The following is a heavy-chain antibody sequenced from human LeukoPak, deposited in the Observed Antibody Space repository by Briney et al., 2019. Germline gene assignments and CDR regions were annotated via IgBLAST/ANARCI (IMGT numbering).Heavy chain of an antibody. D-gene: IGHD3-22*01. V-gene: IGHV4-59*11. CDR3: AKGDTYYYDSSGYFDY. CDR2: IYYSGST. Sequence: PSETLSLTCTVSAGSINGHYWSWIRQPPGKGLEWIGYIYYSGSTYYNPSLKSRVTISVDTSKNQFSLKLSSVTAADTAMYYCAKGDTYYYDSSGYFDYWGQGTLVTVSS. CDR1: AGSINGHY. J-gene: IGHJ4*02.